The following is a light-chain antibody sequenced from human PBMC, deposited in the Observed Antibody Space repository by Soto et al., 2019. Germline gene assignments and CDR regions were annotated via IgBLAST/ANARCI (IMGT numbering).Light chain of an antibody. CDR1: SSNIGNNY. V-gene: IGLV1-47*01. J-gene: IGLJ3*02. CDR2: RSD. CDR3: ATWADALSAYWV. Sequence: QSVLTQPPSASGTPGQRVTISCSGSSSNIGNNYVWWYQHLPGTAPKLLIYRSDQRPSGVPDRFSGSKSGSSASLAITGLRSEDEATYYCATWADALSAYWVFGGGTKLTVL.